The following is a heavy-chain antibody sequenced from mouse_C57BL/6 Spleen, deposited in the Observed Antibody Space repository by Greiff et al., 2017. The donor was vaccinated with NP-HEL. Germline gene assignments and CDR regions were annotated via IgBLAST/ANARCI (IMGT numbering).Heavy chain of an antibody. J-gene: IGHJ2*01. CDR1: GYAFSSSW. D-gene: IGHD2-4*01. Sequence: QVQLQQSGPELVKPGASVKISCKASGYAFSSSWMNWVKQRPGKGLEWIGRIYPGDGDTNYNGKFKGKATLTADKSSSTAYMQLSSLTSEDSAVYFCARGGYDYDVGFDYWGQGTTLTVSS. CDR3: ARGGYDYDVGFDY. CDR2: IYPGDGDT. V-gene: IGHV1-82*01.